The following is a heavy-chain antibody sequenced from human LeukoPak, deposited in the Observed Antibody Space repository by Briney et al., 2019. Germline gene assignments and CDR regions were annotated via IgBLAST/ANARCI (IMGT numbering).Heavy chain of an antibody. J-gene: IGHJ4*02. D-gene: IGHD3-22*01. CDR2: IYHSGST. Sequence: PSETLSLTCAVSGGSISSSNWWSWVRQPPGKGLEWIGEIYHSGSTNYNPSLKSRVTISVDKSKNQFSLKLSSVTAADTAVYYCARDLRTYYDSSKGFDYWGQGTLVTVSS. V-gene: IGHV4-4*02. CDR1: GGSISSSNW. CDR3: ARDLRTYYDSSKGFDY.